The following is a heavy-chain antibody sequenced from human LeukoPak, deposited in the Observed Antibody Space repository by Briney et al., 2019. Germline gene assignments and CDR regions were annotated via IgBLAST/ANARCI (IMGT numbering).Heavy chain of an antibody. V-gene: IGHV1-69*01. CDR2: IIPIFGKA. CDR3: ARGYSGYDWICNY. CDR1: GCTFSSYA. D-gene: IGHD5-12*01. J-gene: IGHJ4*02. Sequence: GSSVKVSCKASGCTFSSYAISWVRQAPGKGLEWMGGIIPIFGKANYPQKFQGRVTITADEYTSTAYMELSSLRSEDTAVYYCARGYSGYDWICNYWGQGALVTVSS.